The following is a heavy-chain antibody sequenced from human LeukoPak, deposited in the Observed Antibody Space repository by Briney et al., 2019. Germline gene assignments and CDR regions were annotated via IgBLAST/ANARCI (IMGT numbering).Heavy chain of an antibody. V-gene: IGHV1-2*02. Sequence: ASVKVSCKASGYTFTGYYMHWVRQAPGQGLEWMGWINPNSGGTNYAQKFQGRVTMTRDTSISTAHMELSRLRSDDTAVYYCARLDSMVRGARPYWGQGTLVTVSS. J-gene: IGHJ4*02. CDR3: ARLDSMVRGARPY. CDR1: GYTFTGYY. CDR2: INPNSGGT. D-gene: IGHD3-10*01.